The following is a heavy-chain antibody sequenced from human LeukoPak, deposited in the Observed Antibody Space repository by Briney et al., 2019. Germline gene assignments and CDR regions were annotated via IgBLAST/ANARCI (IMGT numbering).Heavy chain of an antibody. CDR1: GFAVSSKY. Sequence: PGGSLRLSCAASGFAVSSKYMNWVRQAPGKGLEWVTVIYLDGRADYADSVKGRFTISSDNSMNTVYLQMNSLKDEDTAVYYCARDAETSLANWGQGTLVTVSP. CDR3: ARDAETSLAN. J-gene: IGHJ4*02. D-gene: IGHD5-24*01. V-gene: IGHV3-66*01. CDR2: IYLDGRA.